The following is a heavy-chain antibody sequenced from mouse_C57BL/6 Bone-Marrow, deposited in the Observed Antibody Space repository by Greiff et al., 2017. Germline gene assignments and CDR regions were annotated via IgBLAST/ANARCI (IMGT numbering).Heavy chain of an antibody. V-gene: IGHV1-7*01. CDR3: ARGGWPWYFDV. CDR2: INPSSGYT. CDR1: GYTFTSYW. D-gene: IGHD1-1*02. J-gene: IGHJ1*03. Sequence: QVQLQQSGAELAKPGASVKLSCKASGYTFTSYWMHWVKQRPGQGLEWIGYINPSSGYTKYNQKFKDKATLTADTSSSTAYMQLSSLTYEDSAVYYCARGGWPWYFDVWGTGTTVTVSS.